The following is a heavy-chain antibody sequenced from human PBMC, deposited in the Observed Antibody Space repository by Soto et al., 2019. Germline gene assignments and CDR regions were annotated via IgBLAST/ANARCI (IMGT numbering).Heavy chain of an antibody. J-gene: IGHJ4*02. Sequence: GGSLRLSCAASGFTFSDYYMTWIRQTPGKGLEWVSYISSSSRYTNYADSVKGRFTISRDNAKNSLYLQMNSLRAEDTAVYYCARDMVRGEGVDYWGQGTLVTVSS. D-gene: IGHD3-10*01. CDR1: GFTFSDYY. CDR3: ARDMVRGEGVDY. CDR2: ISSSSRYT. V-gene: IGHV3-11*06.